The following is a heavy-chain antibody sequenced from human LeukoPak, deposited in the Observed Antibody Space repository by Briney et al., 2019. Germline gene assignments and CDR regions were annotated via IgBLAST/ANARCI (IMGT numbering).Heavy chain of an antibody. CDR1: GFTFSSYG. D-gene: IGHD3-10*01. Sequence: GGSLRLSCAASGFTFSSYGMHWGRQAPGKGLGWVAVISYDGSNKYYADSVKGRFTISRDNSKNTLYLQMNSLRAEDTAVYYCAKDRAPFGESPFDYWGQGTLVTVSS. CDR2: ISYDGSNK. V-gene: IGHV3-30*18. J-gene: IGHJ4*02. CDR3: AKDRAPFGESPFDY.